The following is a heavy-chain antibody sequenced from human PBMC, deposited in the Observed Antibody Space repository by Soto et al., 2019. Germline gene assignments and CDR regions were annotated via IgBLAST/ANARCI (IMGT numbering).Heavy chain of an antibody. V-gene: IGHV1-69*01. Sequence: QVQLVQSGAEVKKPGSSVKVSCKASGGTFSSYAISWVRQAPGQGLEWMGGGIPIFGTANYAQKFQGRVTITADESTSTAYMELSSLRSEHTAVYYCARYAFNHISLKPGLYYYYYYGMDVWGQGTTVTVSS. D-gene: IGHD2-2*01. CDR1: GGTFSSYA. CDR2: GIPIFGTA. J-gene: IGHJ6*02. CDR3: ARYAFNHISLKPGLYYYYYYGMDV.